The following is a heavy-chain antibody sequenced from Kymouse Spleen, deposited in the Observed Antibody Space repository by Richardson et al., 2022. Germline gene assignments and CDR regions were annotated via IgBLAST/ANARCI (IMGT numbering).Heavy chain of an antibody. D-gene: IGHD6-19*01. CDR1: GFTFDDYA. V-gene: IGHV3-9*01. Sequence: EVQLVESGGGLVQPGRSLRLSCAASGFTFDDYAMHWVRQAPGKGLEWVSGISWNSGSIGYADSVKGRFTISRDNAKNSLYLQMNSLRAEDTALYYCAKDKIAVAGTGAFDIWGQGTMVTVSS. CDR3: AKDKIAVAGTGAFDI. CDR2: ISWNSGSI. J-gene: IGHJ3*02.